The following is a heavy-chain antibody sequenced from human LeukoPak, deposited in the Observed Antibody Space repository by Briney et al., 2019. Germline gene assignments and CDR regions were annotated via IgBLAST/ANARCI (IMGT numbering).Heavy chain of an antibody. CDR2: IYTSGST. D-gene: IGHD3-22*01. V-gene: IGHV4-4*07. J-gene: IGHJ3*02. Sequence: SESLSLTCTVSGGSISSYYWSWIRQPAGKGLEWIGRIYTSGSTNYNPSLKSRVTMSVDTSKNQFSLKLSSVTAADTAVYYCARDLYSSGYYYEDYAFDIWGQGTMVTVSS. CDR1: GGSISSYY. CDR3: ARDLYSSGYYYEDYAFDI.